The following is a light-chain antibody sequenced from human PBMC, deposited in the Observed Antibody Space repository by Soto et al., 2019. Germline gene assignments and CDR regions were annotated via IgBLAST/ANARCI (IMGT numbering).Light chain of an antibody. CDR2: AAS. Sequence: EIVMTQSPATLSVSPGERVTLSCRASQSVSSHLAWYQQKPGQAPRLLMYAASTRANGIPARFSGSGSGTEFTLTITSLQSEDFALYYCQQYNDLVTFGGGTRWIS. V-gene: IGKV3-15*01. J-gene: IGKJ4*01. CDR3: QQYNDLVT. CDR1: QSVSSH.